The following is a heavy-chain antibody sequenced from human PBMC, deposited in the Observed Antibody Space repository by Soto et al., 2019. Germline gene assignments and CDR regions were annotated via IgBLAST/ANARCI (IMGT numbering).Heavy chain of an antibody. D-gene: IGHD5-12*01. CDR2: IKGDETST. J-gene: IGHJ4*02. V-gene: IGHV3-74*01. CDR3: ARGVSGYYGFEY. Sequence: EVQLVESGGGPAKFGGSLRLSCAASGFTFSTYWMHLVRQVPGKGLVWVSRIKGDETSTGYADSVKCRFTIFRDNVKNTLYLQMNRLRAEDTAVYYCARGVSGYYGFEYWGQGTLVTVSS. CDR1: GFTFSTYW.